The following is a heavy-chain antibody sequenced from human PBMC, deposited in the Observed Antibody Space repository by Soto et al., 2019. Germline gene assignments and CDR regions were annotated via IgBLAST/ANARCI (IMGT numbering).Heavy chain of an antibody. D-gene: IGHD6-19*01. CDR3: ARGSPAPMVAVAGFFDY. Sequence: GGSLRLSCAASGFTFSSFAMHWVRQAPGKGLEWVAVISYDGGNKYYADSVKGRFTISRDNSKNTLYLQMNSLRAEDTAVYYCARGSPAPMVAVAGFFDYWGQGNLVTVSS. CDR1: GFTFSSFA. V-gene: IGHV3-30-3*01. CDR2: ISYDGGNK. J-gene: IGHJ4*02.